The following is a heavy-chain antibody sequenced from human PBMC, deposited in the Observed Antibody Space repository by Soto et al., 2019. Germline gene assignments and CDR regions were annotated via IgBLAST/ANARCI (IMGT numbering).Heavy chain of an antibody. CDR1: GFTFSSYA. CDR2: ISGSGGST. CDR3: AKLSPEERRKSRYYDFWSGYYTWRADYGMDV. V-gene: IGHV3-23*01. Sequence: HPGGSLRLSCAASGFTFSSYAMSWVRQAPGKGLEWVSAISGSGGSTYYADSVKGRFTISRDNSKNTLYLQMNSLRAEDTAVYYCAKLSPEERRKSRYYDFWSGYYTWRADYGMDVWGQGTTVTVSS. J-gene: IGHJ6*02. D-gene: IGHD3-3*01.